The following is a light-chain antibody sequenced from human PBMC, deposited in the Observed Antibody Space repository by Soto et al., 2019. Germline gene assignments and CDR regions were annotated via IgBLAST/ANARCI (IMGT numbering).Light chain of an antibody. J-gene: IGKJ4*01. CDR2: GAS. CDR3: QQFGSSPLLT. V-gene: IGKV3-20*01. CDR1: QSLSSSY. Sequence: PGERATLSCRASQSLSSSYLVWYQQKPGQAPRLLIFGASNRATGVPDRFSGSGSGTDFTLAISRLEPEDFAVYYCQQFGSSPLLTFGGGTGGYQ.